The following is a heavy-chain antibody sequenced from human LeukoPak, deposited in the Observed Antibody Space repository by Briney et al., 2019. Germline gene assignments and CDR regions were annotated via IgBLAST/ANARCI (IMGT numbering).Heavy chain of an antibody. CDR3: ANSFYSNYDWGLNFDY. CDR2: IYYSGST. Sequence: PSETLSLTCTVSGGSISSSSYYWGWIRQPPGKGLEWIGSIYYSGSTYYNPSLKSRVTISVDTSKNQFSLKLSSVTAADTAVYYCANSFYSNYDWGLNFDYWGQGTLVTVSS. V-gene: IGHV4-39*07. J-gene: IGHJ4*02. CDR1: GGSISSSSYY. D-gene: IGHD2-15*01.